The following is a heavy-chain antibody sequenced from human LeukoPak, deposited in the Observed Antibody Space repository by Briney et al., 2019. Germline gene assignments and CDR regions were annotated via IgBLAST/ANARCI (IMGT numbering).Heavy chain of an antibody. V-gene: IGHV3-74*01. CDR2: INSDGSTT. Sequence: GGPLRLSCAASGFTFSRYWMHWVRQAPGKGLVWVSRINSDGSTTTYADSVKGRFTISRDNAKNTLYLQMNSLRAEDTAVYYCARDVEQWLVRVYYFDYWGQGTLVTVSS. CDR3: ARDVEQWLVRVYYFDY. D-gene: IGHD6-19*01. CDR1: GFTFSRYW. J-gene: IGHJ4*02.